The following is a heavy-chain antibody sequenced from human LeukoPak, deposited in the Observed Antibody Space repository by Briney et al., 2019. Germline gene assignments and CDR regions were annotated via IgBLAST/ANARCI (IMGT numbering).Heavy chain of an antibody. CDR2: ISWNSGSI. CDR1: GFTFDDYA. V-gene: IGHV3-9*03. Sequence: PGGSLRLSCAASGFTFDDYAMHWVRQAPGKGLEWVSGISWNSGSIGYADSVKGRFTISRDNAKNSLYLQMNSLRAEDMALYYCAQDNGRYYYYYMDVWGKGTTVTVSS. J-gene: IGHJ6*03. CDR3: AQDNGRYYYYYMDV.